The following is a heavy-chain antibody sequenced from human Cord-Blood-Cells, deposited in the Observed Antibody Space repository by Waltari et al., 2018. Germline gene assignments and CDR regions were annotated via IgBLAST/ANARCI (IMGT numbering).Heavy chain of an antibody. CDR3: TSVYSGYAPY. J-gene: IGHJ4*02. Sequence: TFSGSAMHWVRQASGKGLEWVGRIRSKANSYATAYAASVKGRFTISRDDSKNTAYLQMNSLKTEDTAVYYCTSVYSGYAPYWGQGTLVTVSS. V-gene: IGHV3-73*01. CDR2: IRSKANSYAT. CDR1: TFSGSA. D-gene: IGHD5-12*01.